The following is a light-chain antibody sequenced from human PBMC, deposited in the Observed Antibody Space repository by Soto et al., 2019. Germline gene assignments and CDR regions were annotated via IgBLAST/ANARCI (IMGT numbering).Light chain of an antibody. CDR2: TAT. V-gene: IGKV1-39*01. CDR3: QQSHSIPLT. CDR1: QFISSN. J-gene: IGKJ4*01. Sequence: DIHMTQSPSSLSASVGDRVTITCRASQFISSNLNWYRQRPGEAPQVLIYTATNLQTGVPSRFSARGYGTTFSLTISGLQPEDVGTYSCQQSHSIPLTFGGGTKLQIK.